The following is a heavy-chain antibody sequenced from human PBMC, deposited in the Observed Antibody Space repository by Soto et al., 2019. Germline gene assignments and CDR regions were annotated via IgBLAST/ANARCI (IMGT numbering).Heavy chain of an antibody. V-gene: IGHV4-59*08. D-gene: IGHD3-10*01. CDR1: GGSISSYY. J-gene: IGHJ6*03. CDR3: ARQSYYSVRHYYYMDV. CDR2: IYYSGST. Sequence: LSLTCTVSGGSISSYYWSWIRQPPGKGLEWIGYIYYSGSTNYNPSLKSRVTISVDTPKNQFSLKLSSVTAADTAVYYCARQSYYSVRHYYYMDVWGKGTTVTVSS.